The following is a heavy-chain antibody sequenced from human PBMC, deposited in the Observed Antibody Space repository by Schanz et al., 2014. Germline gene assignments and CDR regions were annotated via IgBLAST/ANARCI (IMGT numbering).Heavy chain of an antibody. V-gene: IGHV3-30*19. CDR1: GFTFSFSG. Sequence: QVQLVESGGGVVQPGGSLRLSCAASGFTFSFSGMQWVRQAPGKGLEWVALISYDGSRKYYADSVKGRFTISRDTAENSVYLQMNSLRAEDTAVYYCARVRGSGSYSFHYLDLWGQGTLVTVAS. CDR2: ISYDGSRK. J-gene: IGHJ4*02. D-gene: IGHD1-26*01. CDR3: ARVRGSGSYSFHYLDL.